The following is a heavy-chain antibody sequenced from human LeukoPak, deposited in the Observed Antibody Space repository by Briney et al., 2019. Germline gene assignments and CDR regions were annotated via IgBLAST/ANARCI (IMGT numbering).Heavy chain of an antibody. CDR3: ARDRYCSSTSCYWFDP. CDR2: ISAYNGNT. V-gene: IGHV1-18*01. Sequence: ASVKVSCKASGYTFTSYGISWVRQAPGQGLEWMGWISAYNGNTNYAQKLQGRVTMTTDTSTSTAYMELRSLRSDDTAVYYCARDRYCSSTSCYWFDPRGQGTLVTVSS. J-gene: IGHJ5*02. CDR1: GYTFTSYG. D-gene: IGHD2-2*01.